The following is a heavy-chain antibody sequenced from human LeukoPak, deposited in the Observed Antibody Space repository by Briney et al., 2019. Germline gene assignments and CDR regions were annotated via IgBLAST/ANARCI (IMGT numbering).Heavy chain of an antibody. V-gene: IGHV1-18*01. J-gene: IGHJ6*02. CDR1: GYTFTSYG. CDR3: AREGYSSSWYQSSNYYYYYGMDV. D-gene: IGHD6-13*01. Sequence: ASVKVCCKASGYTFTSYGISWVRQAPGQGVEWMGWISAYNGNTNYAQKLQGRVTMTTDTSTSTAYMELRSLRSDDTAVYYCAREGYSSSWYQSSNYYYYYGMDVWGQGTTVTVSS. CDR2: ISAYNGNT.